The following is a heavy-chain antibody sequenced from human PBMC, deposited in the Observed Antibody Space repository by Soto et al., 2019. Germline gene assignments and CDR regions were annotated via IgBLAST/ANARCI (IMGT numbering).Heavy chain of an antibody. Sequence: PGESLKISCKGSGYSFTSYWISWVRQMPGKGLEWMGRIDPSDSYTNYSPSFQGHVTISADKSISTAYLQWSSLKASDTAMYYCARLAYSSSSLLAWFDPWGQGTLVTVSS. V-gene: IGHV5-10-1*01. D-gene: IGHD6-6*01. CDR3: ARLAYSSSSLLAWFDP. CDR1: GYSFTSYW. CDR2: IDPSDSYT. J-gene: IGHJ5*02.